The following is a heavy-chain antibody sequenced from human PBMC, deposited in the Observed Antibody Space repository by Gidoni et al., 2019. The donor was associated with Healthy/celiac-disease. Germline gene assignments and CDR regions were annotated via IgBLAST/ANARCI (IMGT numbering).Heavy chain of an antibody. Sequence: EVQLVESGGGLVQPGRSLRLSCAASGFTFDDYAMHWVRQAPGKGLEWVAGISWNSGSIGYADSVKGRFTISRDNAKNSLYLQMNSLRAEDTALYYCAKGRYVDWLEGNFDYWGQGTLVTVSS. CDR1: GFTFDDYA. V-gene: IGHV3-9*01. CDR2: ISWNSGSI. D-gene: IGHD3-9*01. J-gene: IGHJ4*02. CDR3: AKGRYVDWLEGNFDY.